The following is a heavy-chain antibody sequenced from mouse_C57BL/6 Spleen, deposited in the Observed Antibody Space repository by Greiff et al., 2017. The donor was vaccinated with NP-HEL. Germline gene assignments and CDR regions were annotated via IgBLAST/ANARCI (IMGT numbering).Heavy chain of an antibody. CDR1: GFTFSSYG. V-gene: IGHV5-6*01. CDR2: ISSGGSYT. Sequence: EVKLMESGGDLVKPGGSLKLSCAASGFTFSSYGMSWVRQTPDKRLEWVATISSGGSYTYYPDSVKGRFTISRDNAKNTLYLQMSSLKSEDTAMYYCARHDIARGDFDYWGQGTTLTVSS. CDR3: ARHDIARGDFDY. J-gene: IGHJ2*01.